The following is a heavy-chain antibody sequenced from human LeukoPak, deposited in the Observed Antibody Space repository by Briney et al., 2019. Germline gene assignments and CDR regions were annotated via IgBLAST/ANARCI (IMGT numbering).Heavy chain of an antibody. Sequence: PGGSLRLSCEASGFTFGTYGMTWVRQAPGKGLGWVSGITGSSTWTYYADSVKGRFTISRDNSKNTLQLQMHSLRAEDTAIYYCARELVSLGTGYFDLWGRGTLVTVSS. CDR3: ARELVSLGTGYFDL. J-gene: IGHJ2*01. CDR1: GFTFGTYG. D-gene: IGHD7-27*01. CDR2: ITGSSTWT. V-gene: IGHV3-23*01.